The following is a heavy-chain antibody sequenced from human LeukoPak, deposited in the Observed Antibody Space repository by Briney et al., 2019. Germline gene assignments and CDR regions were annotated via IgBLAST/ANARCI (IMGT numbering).Heavy chain of an antibody. CDR3: ARGKWNYPFDY. CDR1: GFTVSSNY. CDR2: IYGGDST. V-gene: IGHV3-53*01. Sequence: PGGSLRLSCAASGFTVSSNYVSWARQAPGKGLEWVSVIYGGDSTYYADSVKGRFTISRDNSKNTLYLQMNSLRAEDTAVYYCARGKWNYPFDYWGQGTLVTVSS. J-gene: IGHJ4*02. D-gene: IGHD1-7*01.